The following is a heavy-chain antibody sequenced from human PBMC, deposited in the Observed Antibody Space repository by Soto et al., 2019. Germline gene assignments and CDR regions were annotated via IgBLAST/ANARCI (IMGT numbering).Heavy chain of an antibody. Sequence: SETLSLTCSVPGGSMSSGDYYWSWIRQPPGKGLEWIGHIHYSGDTYYNPSLKSRVTISVDTSKNQFSLRLSSVTAADTAVYYCASDSITVAANYFDYWGQGTLVTVSS. J-gene: IGHJ4*02. V-gene: IGHV4-30-4*02. D-gene: IGHD3-3*01. CDR1: GGSMSSGDYY. CDR2: IHYSGDT. CDR3: ASDSITVAANYFDY.